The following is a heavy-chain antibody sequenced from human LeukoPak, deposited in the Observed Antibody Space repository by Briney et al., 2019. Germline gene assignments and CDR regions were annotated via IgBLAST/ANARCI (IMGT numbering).Heavy chain of an antibody. J-gene: IGHJ4*02. V-gene: IGHV4-39*07. D-gene: IGHD3-22*01. Sequence: SETLSLTCTVSGGSISSNNYWGWIRQPPGKGLEWIGSIYYSGSTYYTPSLKSRVTISVDTSKNQFSLKLTSVTAADTAVYYCARDLYDSGGYDHWGQGTLVTVSS. CDR2: IYYSGST. CDR3: ARDLYDSGGYDH. CDR1: GGSISSNNY.